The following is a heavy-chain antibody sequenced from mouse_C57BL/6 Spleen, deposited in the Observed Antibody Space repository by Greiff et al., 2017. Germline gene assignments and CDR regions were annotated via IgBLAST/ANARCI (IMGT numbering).Heavy chain of an antibody. CDR1: GYSITSGYY. Sequence: EVKLVESGPGLVKPSQSLSLTCSVTGYSITSGYYWNWIRQFPGNKLEWMGYISYDGSNNYNPSLKNRISITRDTSKNQFFLKLNSVTTEDTATYYCARGGDYYGTDYWGQGTTLTVSS. V-gene: IGHV3-6*01. CDR3: ARGGDYYGTDY. D-gene: IGHD1-1*01. J-gene: IGHJ2*01. CDR2: ISYDGSN.